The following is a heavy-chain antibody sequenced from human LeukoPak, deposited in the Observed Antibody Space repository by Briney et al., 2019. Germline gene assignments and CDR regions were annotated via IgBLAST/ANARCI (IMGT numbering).Heavy chain of an antibody. Sequence: ASVEVSCKASGYTFTGYYMHWVRQAPGQGLEWMGWINPNSGDTGYAQKFQDRVTMTRNTSISTAYMELSSLRSDDTAVYYCARGPPNWGYDYWGPGTLVTVSS. CDR1: GYTFTGYY. CDR2: INPNSGDT. V-gene: IGHV1-8*02. CDR3: ARGPPNWGYDY. D-gene: IGHD7-27*01. J-gene: IGHJ4*02.